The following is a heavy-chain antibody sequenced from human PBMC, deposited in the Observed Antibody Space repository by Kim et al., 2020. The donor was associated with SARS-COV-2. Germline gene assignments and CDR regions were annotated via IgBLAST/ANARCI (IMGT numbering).Heavy chain of an antibody. D-gene: IGHD3-10*01. CDR2: ISWNSGSI. CDR3: ASLLGGSGSYYRDYYYYYGMDV. Sequence: GGSLRLSCAASGFTFDDYAMHWVRQAPGKGLEWVSGISWNSGSIGYADSVKGRFTISRDNAKNSLYLQMNSLRAEDTALDYCASLLGGSGSYYRDYYYYYGMDVWGQGTTVTVSS. V-gene: IGHV3-9*01. J-gene: IGHJ6*02. CDR1: GFTFDDYA.